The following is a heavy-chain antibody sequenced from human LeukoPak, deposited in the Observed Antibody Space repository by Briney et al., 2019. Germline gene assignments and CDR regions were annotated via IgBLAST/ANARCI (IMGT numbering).Heavy chain of an antibody. V-gene: IGHV1-2*02. Sequence: ASVKVSCKASGYTFTGYYMHWVRQAPGQGLEWMGWINPNSGGTNYAQKFQGRVTMTRNTSISTAYMELSSLRSEDTAVYYCARGADILTGYFPNWFDPWGQGTLVTVSS. CDR3: ARGADILTGYFPNWFDP. CDR1: GYTFTGYY. CDR2: INPNSGGT. D-gene: IGHD3-9*01. J-gene: IGHJ5*02.